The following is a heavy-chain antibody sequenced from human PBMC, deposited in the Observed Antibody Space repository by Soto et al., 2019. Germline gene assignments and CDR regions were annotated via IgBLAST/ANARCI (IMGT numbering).Heavy chain of an antibody. CDR2: ISNRGDT. Sequence: EVQLVESGGGLVQPGGSLRLSCTASGFIVSDTYVNWVRQAPGKGLEWVSVISNRGDTHYADSVRGSFSLSRDISDNTLHLQMNNLRVEDTAVYYFAREPRYCRGGSCSITGDAYDIWGQGTMVTVSS. J-gene: IGHJ3*02. V-gene: IGHV3-66*01. D-gene: IGHD2-15*01. CDR1: GFIVSDTY. CDR3: AREPRYCRGGSCSITGDAYDI.